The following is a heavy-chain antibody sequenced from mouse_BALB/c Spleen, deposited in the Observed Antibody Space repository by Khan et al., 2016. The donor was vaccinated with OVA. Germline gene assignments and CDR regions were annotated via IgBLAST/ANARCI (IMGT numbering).Heavy chain of an antibody. CDR2: ISTGGHYT. CDR1: GFTFSTYG. D-gene: IGHD1-1*01. Sequence: EVQLVESGGDVVKPGGSLKLSCAASGFTFSTYGMSWVRQTPDKRLEWVATISTGGHYTYYSDNVKGRFTISRDNAKNTLYLQMSSLKSEDTARFYCASLAVYYGSRGFANWGQGTLVTVSA. CDR3: ASLAVYYGSRGFAN. V-gene: IGHV5-6*01. J-gene: IGHJ3*01.